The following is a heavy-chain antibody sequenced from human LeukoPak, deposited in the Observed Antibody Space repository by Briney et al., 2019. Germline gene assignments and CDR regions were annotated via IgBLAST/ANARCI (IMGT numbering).Heavy chain of an antibody. CDR2: ISGSGGST. CDR3: AKDRTYYDSSGYFGY. D-gene: IGHD3-22*01. V-gene: IGHV3-23*01. CDR1: GFTFSSYA. Sequence: GGSLRLSCAASGFTFSSYAMSWVRQAPGKGLEWVSAISGSGGSTYYADSVKGRFTISRDNSKNTLYLQMNSLRAADTAVYYCAKDRTYYDSSGYFGYWGQGTLVTVSS. J-gene: IGHJ4*02.